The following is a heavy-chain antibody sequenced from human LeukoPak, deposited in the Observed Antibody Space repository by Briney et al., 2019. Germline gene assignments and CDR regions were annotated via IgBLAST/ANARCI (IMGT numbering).Heavy chain of an antibody. CDR1: GFRFSYHD. J-gene: IGHJ3*02. CDR3: ARELGGTKTGGFDI. Sequence: GGSLRLSCAASGFRFSYHDMHWVGQAPGKGLEFVSSIGAAGAHTFYADSVKGIFTISRDNFHIPMYLQMDGLRPEDSAVYYCARELGGTKTGGFDIWGQGTVVTVSS. CDR2: IGAAGAHT. D-gene: IGHD1-14*01. V-gene: IGHV3-64*02.